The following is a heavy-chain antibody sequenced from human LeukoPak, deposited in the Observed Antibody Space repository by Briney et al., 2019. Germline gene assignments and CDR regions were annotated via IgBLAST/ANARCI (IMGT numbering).Heavy chain of an antibody. CDR1: GFTFSSYS. CDR2: ISSSSSYI. CDR3: AREEEYCSSTSCTNWFDP. J-gene: IGHJ5*02. D-gene: IGHD2-2*01. V-gene: IGHV3-21*01. Sequence: GGSLRLSCAASGFTFSSYSMNWVRQAPGKGLEWVSSISSSSSYIYYADSVKGRFTISRDNAKNSLYLQMNSLRAEDTAVYYCAREEEYCSSTSCTNWFDPWGQGTLVTVSS.